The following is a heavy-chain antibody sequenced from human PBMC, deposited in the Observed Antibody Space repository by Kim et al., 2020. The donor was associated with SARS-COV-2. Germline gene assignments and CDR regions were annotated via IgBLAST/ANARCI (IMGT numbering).Heavy chain of an antibody. CDR3: ARELGGCSSTSCSYYYYGMDV. V-gene: IGHV1-69*13. D-gene: IGHD2-2*01. J-gene: IGHJ6*02. CDR1: GGTFSSYA. Sequence: SVKVSCKASGGTFSSYAISWVRQAPGQGLEWMGGIIPIFGTANYAQKFQGRVTITADESTSTAYMELSSLRSEDTAVYYCARELGGCSSTSCSYYYYGMDVWGQGTTVTVSS. CDR2: IIPIFGTA.